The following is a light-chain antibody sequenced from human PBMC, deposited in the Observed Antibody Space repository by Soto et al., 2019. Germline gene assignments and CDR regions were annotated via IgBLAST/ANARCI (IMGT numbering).Light chain of an antibody. CDR3: QQYEAVVT. V-gene: IGKV3-20*01. CDR1: QSLTNNY. J-gene: IGKJ1*01. Sequence: EVELTQSPDILSLSPGERATLSCRASQSLTNNYFAWYQQKPGRALRLLIDGASTRATGIPDRFSGSGSGTDFTLTISRLEPEDVAVYYCQQYEAVVTFGQGTKVEI. CDR2: GAS.